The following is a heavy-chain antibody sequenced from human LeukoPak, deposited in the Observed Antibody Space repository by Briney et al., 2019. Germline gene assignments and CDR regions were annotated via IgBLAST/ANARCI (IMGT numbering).Heavy chain of an antibody. CDR1: GFTFSSYA. V-gene: IGHV3-23*01. CDR3: VRDEGATVTTYRFDY. CDR2: ISGSGGST. J-gene: IGHJ4*02. Sequence: GGSLRLSCAASGFTFSSYAMSWVRQAPGKGLEWVSAISGSGGSTYYADSVKGRFTISRDNAKNSLYLQMTSLRAEDTAVYYCVRDEGATVTTYRFDYWGQGTLVTVSS. D-gene: IGHD4-17*01.